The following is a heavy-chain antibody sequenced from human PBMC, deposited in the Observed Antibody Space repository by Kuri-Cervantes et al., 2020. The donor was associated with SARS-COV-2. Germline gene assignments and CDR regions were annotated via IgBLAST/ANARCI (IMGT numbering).Heavy chain of an antibody. D-gene: IGHD4-11*01. V-gene: IGHV5-51*01. J-gene: IGHJ6*03. CDR1: GYSFTSYW. CDR3: ARLTKDYSNYSYYYYYYMDV. CDR2: IYPGDSDT. Sequence: GESLKISCKGSGYSFTSYWIGWVRQMPGKGLEWMGIIYPGDSDTRYSPSFQGQVTISADKSISTAYLQWSSLKASDTAMYYCARLTKDYSNYSYYYYYYMDVWGKGTTVTVSS.